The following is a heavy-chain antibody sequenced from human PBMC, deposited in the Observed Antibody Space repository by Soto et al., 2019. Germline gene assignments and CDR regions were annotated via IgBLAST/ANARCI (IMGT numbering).Heavy chain of an antibody. V-gene: IGHV3-7*01. J-gene: IGHJ5*02. Sequence: GSLRLSCAASGFTFNSYWMSWVRQAPGKGLERVANIKQDGSEKYYVDSVKGRFTISRDNAKNSLYLQMNSLRAEDTAVYYCARDLDLRDFWSGHFGGVWFDPWGQGPWSPSPQ. D-gene: IGHD3-3*01. CDR1: GFTFNSYW. CDR2: IKQDGSEK. CDR3: ARDLDLRDFWSGHFGGVWFDP.